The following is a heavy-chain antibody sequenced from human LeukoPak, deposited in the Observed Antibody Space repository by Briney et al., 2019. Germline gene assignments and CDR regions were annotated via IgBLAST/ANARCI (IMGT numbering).Heavy chain of an antibody. Sequence: SETLSLTCTVSGCFIDRGDYYWSWVRQPPGKGLEWIGYIYYTGNTYFSPSLKSRVSMSIETSTNQFSLHLTSVTAADTAIYYCVRDCNGGSCYLSGGQFYFYGMDVWGPGTTVIVSS. CDR2: IYYTGNT. V-gene: IGHV4-30-4*01. J-gene: IGHJ6*02. CDR3: VRDCNGGSCYLSGGQFYFYGMDV. CDR1: GCFIDRGDYY. D-gene: IGHD2-15*01.